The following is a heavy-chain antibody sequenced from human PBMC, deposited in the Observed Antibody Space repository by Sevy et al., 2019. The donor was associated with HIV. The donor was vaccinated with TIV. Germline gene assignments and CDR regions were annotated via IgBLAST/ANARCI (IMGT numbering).Heavy chain of an antibody. J-gene: IGHJ4*02. V-gene: IGHV4-59*13. D-gene: IGHD1-26*01. CDR2: IYYSGST. CDR1: GGSISSYY. CDR3: ARAVGATTGDYFDX. Sequence: SETLSLTCTVSGGSISSYYWSWIRQPPGKGLEWIGYIYYSGSTNYNPSLKSRVTISVDTSKNQFSLKLSSVTAADTAVYYCARAVGATTGDYFDXXGQGTLVTVSS.